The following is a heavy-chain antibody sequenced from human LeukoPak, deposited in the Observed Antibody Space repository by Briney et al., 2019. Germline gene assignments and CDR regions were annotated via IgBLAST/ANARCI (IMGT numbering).Heavy chain of an antibody. CDR1: GYSFTSYW. Sequence: GESLQISCQGSGYSFTSYWIGWVRQMPGKGLEWMGIIYPGDSDTRYSPSFQGQVTISADKSISTAYPQWSSLKASDTAMYYCARHDKDSSRWRFGMDVWGQGTTVTVSS. CDR3: ARHDKDSSRWRFGMDV. CDR2: IYPGDSDT. D-gene: IGHD6-13*01. J-gene: IGHJ6*02. V-gene: IGHV5-51*01.